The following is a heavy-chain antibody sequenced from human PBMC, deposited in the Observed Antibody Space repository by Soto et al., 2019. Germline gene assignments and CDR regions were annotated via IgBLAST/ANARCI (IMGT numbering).Heavy chain of an antibody. V-gene: IGHV2-5*02. D-gene: IGHD1-7*01. CDR1: GFSLSTRGVA. J-gene: IGHJ6*02. CDR2: MYWDDDK. CDR3: ERRPGTNFYCGLDV. Sequence: QITLKESGPTLVNPTQTLTLTCTFSGFSLSTRGVAVGWIRQPPGKALEWLAIMYWDDDKRYSPFLKSRLTITKDTSKNQVVLTMTNRDAGDTATYYSERRPGTNFYCGLDVWGQGTTVTVSS.